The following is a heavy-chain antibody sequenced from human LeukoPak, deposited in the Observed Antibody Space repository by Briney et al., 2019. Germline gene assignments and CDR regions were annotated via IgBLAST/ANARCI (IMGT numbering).Heavy chain of an antibody. D-gene: IGHD1-26*01. Sequence: GGSLRLSCAASGFTFSSYSMNWVRQAPGKGLEWVSSISSTSTYIYYADSVKGRFTISRDNAKNSVYLQMSSLRAEDTAVYYCACLVGATQDVWGKGTTVIVSS. CDR3: ACLVGATQDV. V-gene: IGHV3-21*01. CDR1: GFTFSSYS. J-gene: IGHJ6*04. CDR2: ISSTSTYI.